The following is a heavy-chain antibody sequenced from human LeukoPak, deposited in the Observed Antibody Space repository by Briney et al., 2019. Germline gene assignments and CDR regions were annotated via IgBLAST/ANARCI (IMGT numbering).Heavy chain of an antibody. CDR1: GGTFSSYD. CDR2: MNSNSGNT. Sequence: SVKLSCRACGGTFSSYDISWVRQATGQGLEWVGWMNSNSGNTGYAQMLEGRVTMTRNTSISTSYMELSILRSEDTAVYYSARGFRITPALGYWGQGTLVTVSS. J-gene: IGHJ4*02. CDR3: ARGFRITPALGY. D-gene: IGHD3-10*01. V-gene: IGHV1-8*02.